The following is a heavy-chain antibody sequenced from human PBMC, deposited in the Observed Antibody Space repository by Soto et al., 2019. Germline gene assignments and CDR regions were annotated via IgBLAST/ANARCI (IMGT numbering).Heavy chain of an antibody. D-gene: IGHD2-15*01. CDR2: INHSGST. Sequence: PSETLSLTCAVYGGSFSGYYWSWIRQPPGKGLEWIGEINHSGSTNYNPSLKSRVTISVDTSKNQFSLKLSSVTAADTAVYYRARARYCSGGSCYSGWFDPWGQGTLVTVSS. J-gene: IGHJ5*02. CDR3: ARARYCSGGSCYSGWFDP. V-gene: IGHV4-34*01. CDR1: GGSFSGYY.